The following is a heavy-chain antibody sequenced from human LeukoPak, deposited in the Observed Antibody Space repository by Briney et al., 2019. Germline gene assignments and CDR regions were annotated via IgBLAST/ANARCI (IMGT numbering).Heavy chain of an antibody. CDR2: ISYDGSKK. V-gene: IGHV3-30*18. Sequence: PGRSLRLSCAASGFTFSSYGMHWVRQAPGKGLEWVAVISYDGSKKYYADSVKGRFTISRDNSKNTLYLQMNSLRAEDTAVYYCAKGSTYLDYWGRGTLVTVSS. D-gene: IGHD5/OR15-5a*01. CDR3: AKGSTYLDY. CDR1: GFTFSSYG. J-gene: IGHJ4*02.